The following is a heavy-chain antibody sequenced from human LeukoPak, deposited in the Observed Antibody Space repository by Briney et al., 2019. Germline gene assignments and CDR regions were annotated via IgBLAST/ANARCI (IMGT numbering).Heavy chain of an antibody. CDR2: INPNSGGT. J-gene: IGHJ5*02. V-gene: IGHV1-2*02. CDR1: GYTFTSYG. Sequence: GASVKVSCKASGYTFTSYGISWVRQAPGQGLEWMGWINPNSGGTNYAQKFQGRVTMTRDTSISTAYMELSRLRSDDTAVYYCASGHDKQPVDPWGQGTLVTVSS. D-gene: IGHD5-12*01. CDR3: ASGHDKQPVDP.